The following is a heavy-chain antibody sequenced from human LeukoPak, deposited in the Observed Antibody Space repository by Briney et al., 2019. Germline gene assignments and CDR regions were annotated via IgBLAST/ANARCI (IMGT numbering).Heavy chain of an antibody. CDR1: GGSFSGYS. J-gene: IGHJ4*02. D-gene: IGHD1-1*01. CDR2: IYHSGST. V-gene: IGHV4-34*01. Sequence: PSETLSLTCAVYGGSFSGYSWNWIRQPPGRGLEWIGYIYHSGSTYYNPSLKSRVTISVDRTKNQFSLKLSSVTAADTAVYYCARGGTGMFDYWGQGTLVTVSS. CDR3: ARGGTGMFDY.